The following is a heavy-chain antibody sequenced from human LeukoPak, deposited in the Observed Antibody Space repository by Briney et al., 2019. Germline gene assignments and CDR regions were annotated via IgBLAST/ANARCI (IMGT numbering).Heavy chain of an antibody. CDR3: AKDIYCIGGSCYSHFDY. D-gene: IGHD2-15*01. Sequence: SGGSLRLSCAASGLTFDAYAMHWVRQAPGRGLEWVSLIRGDGGSTYYADSVKGRFTISRDNSKNSVYLQMNSLRTEDTALYYCAKDIYCIGGSCYSHFDYWGQGTLVTVSS. V-gene: IGHV3-43*02. CDR1: GLTFDAYA. CDR2: IRGDGGST. J-gene: IGHJ4*02.